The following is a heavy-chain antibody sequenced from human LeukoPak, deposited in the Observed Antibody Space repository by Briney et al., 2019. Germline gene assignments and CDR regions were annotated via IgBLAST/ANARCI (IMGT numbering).Heavy chain of an antibody. CDR1: GGSFSGYY. CDR3: ARTTLAGDLLFDP. D-gene: IGHD2-21*02. CDR2: IYYSGST. J-gene: IGHJ5*02. Sequence: SETLSLTCAVYGGSFSGYYWSWIRQPPGKGLEWIGYIYYSGSTNYNPSLKSRVTISVDTSKNQFSLKLSSVTAADTAVYYCARTTLAGDLLFDPWGQGTLVTVSS. V-gene: IGHV4-59*01.